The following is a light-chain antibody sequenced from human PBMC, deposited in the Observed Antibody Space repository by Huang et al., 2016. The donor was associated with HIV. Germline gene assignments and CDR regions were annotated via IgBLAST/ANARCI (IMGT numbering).Light chain of an antibody. V-gene: IGKV3-20*01. CDR2: GAP. J-gene: IGKJ4*01. Sequence: IVLTQTPGTLSLSPGERATLSCRASRSVTNSYLAWYQHRPGQAPRLLIYGAPSRATGVPDRFSGSGSGTDFTLTITRLEPEDFGVYYCQQYSDSPFTFGEGTKVEIK. CDR3: QQYSDSPFT. CDR1: RSVTNSY.